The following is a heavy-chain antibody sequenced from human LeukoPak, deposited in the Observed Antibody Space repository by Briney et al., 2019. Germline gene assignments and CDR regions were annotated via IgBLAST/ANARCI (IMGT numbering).Heavy chain of an antibody. Sequence: PSETLSLTCTVSGGSISSYYWSWIRQSPGKGLEWIGYIYYSGSINYNPSLKSRVTISVDTSKNQFSLKLSSVTAADTAAYYCARGRREYSTPFDYWGQGTLVTVSS. CDR2: IYYSGSI. J-gene: IGHJ4*02. D-gene: IGHD4-11*01. CDR1: GGSISSYY. CDR3: ARGRREYSTPFDY. V-gene: IGHV4-59*01.